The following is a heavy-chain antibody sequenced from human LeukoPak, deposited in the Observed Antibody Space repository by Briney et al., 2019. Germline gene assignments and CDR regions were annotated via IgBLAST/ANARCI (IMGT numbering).Heavy chain of an antibody. CDR3: AGLGSTVEGRIDP. Sequence: ASVKVSCKASGYHFTGYHIHWVRQAPGQGLEWMGRISTDTRDTDNAQKFQGRLTMTRDTSINTAHMELSRLTSDDTAVYYCAGLGSTVEGRIDPWGQGTPVAVSS. D-gene: IGHD5/OR15-5a*01. CDR1: GYHFTGYH. J-gene: IGHJ5*02. V-gene: IGHV1-2*02. CDR2: ISTDTRDT.